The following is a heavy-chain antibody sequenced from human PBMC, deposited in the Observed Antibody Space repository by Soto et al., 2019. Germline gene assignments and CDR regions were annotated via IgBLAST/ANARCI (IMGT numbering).Heavy chain of an antibody. CDR1: GFSISTSGVG. CDR3: AHRRGGYNWDDGYFDF. J-gene: IGHJ4*02. D-gene: IGHD1-1*01. CDR2: TYWDDDN. V-gene: IGHV2-5*02. Sequence: QITLKESGPTLVKPTQTLTLTCTFSGFSISTSGVGVGWIRQPPGKALEWLAFTYWDDDNRYNPSLRSRLTVAKDTSKSLEVLLMTSVDPVDTATYYCAHRRGGYNWDDGYFDFWGQGTLVTVSS.